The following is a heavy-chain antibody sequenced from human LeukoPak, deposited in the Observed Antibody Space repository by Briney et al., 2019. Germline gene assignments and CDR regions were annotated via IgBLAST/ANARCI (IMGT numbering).Heavy chain of an antibody. CDR3: ARVPITIFGVVQPDFDY. D-gene: IGHD3-3*01. V-gene: IGHV1-18*04. J-gene: IGHJ4*02. Sequence: ASVKVSCKASGYTFTGYYMHWVRQAPGQGLEWMGWISAYNGNTNYAQKLQGRVTMTTDTSTSTAYMELRSLRSDDTAVYYCARVPITIFGVVQPDFDYWGQGTLVTVSS. CDR1: GYTFTGYY. CDR2: ISAYNGNT.